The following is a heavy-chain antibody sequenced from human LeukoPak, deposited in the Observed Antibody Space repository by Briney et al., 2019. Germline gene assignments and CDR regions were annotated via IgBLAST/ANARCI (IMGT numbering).Heavy chain of an antibody. CDR2: ISNSGTAI. D-gene: IGHD2-21*01. Sequence: GGSLRLSCAASGFTFSSYEMNWVRQAPGKGLEWVSYISNSGTAIYYADSVKGRFTISRDNAKGSLYMQMNSLRAEDTAVYYCARAGYSIDTEYFQHWGQGTLVTVSS. J-gene: IGHJ1*01. CDR1: GFTFSSYE. V-gene: IGHV3-48*03. CDR3: ARAGYSIDTEYFQH.